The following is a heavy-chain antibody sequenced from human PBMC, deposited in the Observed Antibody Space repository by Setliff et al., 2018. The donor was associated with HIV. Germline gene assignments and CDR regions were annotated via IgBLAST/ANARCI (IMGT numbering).Heavy chain of an antibody. Sequence: ASVKVSCKASATFTNVDIHWLRRATGQGLEWMGWMNPNSGVSGYGQKFQGRVTMTRDTSISTAYMELSSLTSEDTAVYYCARAAYSGTYLWEPATDLWGRGTLVTVSS. CDR2: MNPNSGVS. CDR1: ATFTNVD. J-gene: IGHJ2*01. D-gene: IGHD1-26*01. CDR3: ARAAYSGTYLWEPATDL. V-gene: IGHV1-8*01.